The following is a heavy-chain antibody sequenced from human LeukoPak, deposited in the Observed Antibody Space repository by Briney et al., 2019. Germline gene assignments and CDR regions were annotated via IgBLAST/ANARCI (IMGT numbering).Heavy chain of an antibody. CDR2: ISYDGSNK. D-gene: IGHD3-10*01. CDR3: ANENYYGSGSYPDH. V-gene: IGHV3-30*18. J-gene: IGHJ5*02. CDR1: GFTFSNYG. Sequence: GGSLRLSCAASGFTFSNYGIHWVRQAPGRGLEWVALISYDGSNKYYADSVKGRFTISRDNSKNTLFLQMNSLRAEDTAVYYCANENYYGSGSYPDHWGQGTLVTVSS.